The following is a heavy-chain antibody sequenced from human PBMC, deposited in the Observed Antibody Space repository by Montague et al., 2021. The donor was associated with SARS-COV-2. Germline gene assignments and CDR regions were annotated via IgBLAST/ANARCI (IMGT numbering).Heavy chain of an antibody. CDR2: IYNSGST. J-gene: IGHJ4*02. CDR3: ARGFDF. Sequence: SETLSLTRTVSGGSISSYYCSWIRQPPGKGLEWNGYIYNSGSTNYNPSLKSRVTISVYTAKNQFSLKLSSVTAADTAVYYCARGFDFWGQGTLVTVSS. V-gene: IGHV4-59*01. CDR1: GGSISSYY.